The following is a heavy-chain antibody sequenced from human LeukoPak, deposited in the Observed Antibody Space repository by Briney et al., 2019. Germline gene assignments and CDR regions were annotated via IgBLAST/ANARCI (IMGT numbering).Heavy chain of an antibody. Sequence: PSVTLSLTCTVSGGSISSGAYYWSWIRQHPGKGLEWIGYIYYSGTTHYNPSLKSRVTMSVDTSKSQFSLKLSSVTAADTAVYYCARVLRGTEYYLDNWGQGTLVTVSS. D-gene: IGHD3-16*01. CDR3: ARVLRGTEYYLDN. CDR1: GGSISSGAYY. J-gene: IGHJ4*02. V-gene: IGHV4-31*03. CDR2: IYYSGTT.